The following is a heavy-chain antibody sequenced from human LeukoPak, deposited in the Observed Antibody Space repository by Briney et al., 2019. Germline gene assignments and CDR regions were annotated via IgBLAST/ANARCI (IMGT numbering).Heavy chain of an antibody. J-gene: IGHJ4*02. CDR2: TKPDGSAE. CDR3: VREARGYHYTYFDY. Sequence: GGSLRLSCAASGFTFRNYWMGWVRQAPGKGLEWVANTKPDGSAEYYADSVRGRFTTSRDNANNFLYLQMNSLRAEDTAVYYCVREARGYHYTYFDYWGQGTLVTVSS. V-gene: IGHV3-7*01. CDR1: GFTFRNYW. D-gene: IGHD5-18*01.